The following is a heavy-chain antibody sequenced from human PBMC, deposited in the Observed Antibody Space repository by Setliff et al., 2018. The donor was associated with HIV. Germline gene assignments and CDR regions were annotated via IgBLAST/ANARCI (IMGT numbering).Heavy chain of an antibody. V-gene: IGHV4-4*02. CDR3: ARDLKQLAPYYYYYYGVDV. CDR2: IYHSGST. D-gene: IGHD6-13*01. Sequence: GTLSLTCTVSGGSISSSNWWSWVRQPPGKGLEWIGEIYHSGSTNYNPSLKSRVTISVDKSKNQFSLKLSSVTAADTAVYYCARDLKQLAPYYYYYYGVDVWGQGTTVTVSS. J-gene: IGHJ6*02. CDR1: GGSISSSNW.